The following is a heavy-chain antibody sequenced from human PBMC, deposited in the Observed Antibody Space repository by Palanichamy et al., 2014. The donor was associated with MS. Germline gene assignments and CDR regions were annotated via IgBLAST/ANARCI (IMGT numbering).Heavy chain of an antibody. CDR1: GFIFRNYG. Sequence: EVQLLESGGALVQPGGSLRLSCTTSGFIFRNYGMNWVRQAPGKGLEWVASIRASDGRTFYADSVVGRFSVSRDNSKNRLYLQMKSLRTDDTAVYHCAKMYDRGGFSYNDYWGQGTLVTVSS. V-gene: IGHV3-23*01. D-gene: IGHD3-22*01. CDR3: AKMYDRGGFSYNDY. CDR2: IRASDGRT. J-gene: IGHJ4*02.